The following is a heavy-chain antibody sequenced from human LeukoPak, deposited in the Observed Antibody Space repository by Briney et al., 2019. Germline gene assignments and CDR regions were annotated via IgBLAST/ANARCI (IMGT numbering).Heavy chain of an antibody. Sequence: GGSLRLSCAASGFTFSSYAMTWVRQAPGKGLEWVSAISSSSSYIYYADSVKGRFTISRDNAKNSLYLQMNSLRAEDTAVYYCARDPPDVDTAMVTVYYYGMDVWGQGTTVTVSS. J-gene: IGHJ6*02. V-gene: IGHV3-21*01. D-gene: IGHD5-18*01. CDR1: GFTFSSYA. CDR2: ISSSSSYI. CDR3: ARDPPDVDTAMVTVYYYGMDV.